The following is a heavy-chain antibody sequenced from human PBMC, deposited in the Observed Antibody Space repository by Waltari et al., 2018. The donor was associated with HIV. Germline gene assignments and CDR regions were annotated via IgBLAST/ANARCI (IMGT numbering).Heavy chain of an antibody. CDR3: TKEGYAYDFWSGSNSYYGLDV. V-gene: IGHV3-74*02. J-gene: IGHJ6*02. Sequence: LVESGGGSVQPGKSLKLSCAASGFSFSGYWMHWVRQSPGKGLVWVARINSDGSATNYAGSVQGRFSISRDNINNVLYLYMNRLRVDDTAVYYCTKEGYAYDFWSGSNSYYGLDVWGQGTTVTVSS. CDR1: GFSFSGYW. D-gene: IGHD3-3*01. CDR2: INSDGSAT.